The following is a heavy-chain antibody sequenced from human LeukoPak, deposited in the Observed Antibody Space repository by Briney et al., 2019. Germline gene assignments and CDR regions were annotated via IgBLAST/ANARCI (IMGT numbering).Heavy chain of an antibody. J-gene: IGHJ4*02. Sequence: GGSLRLSCAASGFTFSSYAMSWVRQAPGKGLEWVSAISGSGGSTYYADSVKGRFTISRDNSKNMLYLQMNSLRAEDTALYYCAKDADISVELVVITSFDSWGQGTLVTVSS. V-gene: IGHV3-23*01. CDR3: AKDADISVELVVITSFDS. CDR1: GFTFSSYA. D-gene: IGHD3-22*01. CDR2: ISGSGGST.